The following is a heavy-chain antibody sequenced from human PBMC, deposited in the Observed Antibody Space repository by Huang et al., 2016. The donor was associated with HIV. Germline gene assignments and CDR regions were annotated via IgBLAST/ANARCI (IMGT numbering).Heavy chain of an antibody. J-gene: IGHJ4*02. CDR2: FNPNTGNP. Sequence: QVQLVQSGSELKKPGASVKVSCKVSGYNFTDYKISGVRQAPGQGLECRGWFNPNTGNPTYAQGFTGRFVFSLDTSVSTAYLQISSLKAEDTAVYFCARDSGYYRYFDYWVQGTLVTVSS. CDR1: GYNFTDYK. V-gene: IGHV7-4-1*02. CDR3: ARDSGYYRYFDY. D-gene: IGHD3-22*01.